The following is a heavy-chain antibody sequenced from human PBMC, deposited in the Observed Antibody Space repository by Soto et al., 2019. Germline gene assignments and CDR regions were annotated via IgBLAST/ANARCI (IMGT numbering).Heavy chain of an antibody. CDR2: ISGSGGST. CDR3: AKAGLQQSQLLFDS. J-gene: IGHJ5*01. D-gene: IGHD2-2*01. V-gene: IGHV3-23*01. CDR1: GFTFSSYA. Sequence: GGSLRLSCAASGFTFSSYAMSWVRQAPGKGLEWVSTISGSGGSTYYADSVKVRFTISRDNSKNTLYLQMNILRAEDTTVYYCAKAGLQQSQLLFDSWGQGSLVTVSS.